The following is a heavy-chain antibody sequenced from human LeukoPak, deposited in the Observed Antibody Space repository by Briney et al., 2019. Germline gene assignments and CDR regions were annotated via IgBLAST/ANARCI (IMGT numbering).Heavy chain of an antibody. J-gene: IGHJ4*02. CDR2: IYYGENT. Sequence: SETLSLTCTVSGGSISSGPYYWGWIRQPPGKGLEWIGNIYYGENTYYNPSLKSRVTISIKLSSLTAADTAVYYCARRDDSSGYHQIFDYGCPGTLVTVS. D-gene: IGHD3-22*01. V-gene: IGHV4-39*01. CDR3: ARRDDSSGYHQIFDY. CDR1: GGSISSGPYY.